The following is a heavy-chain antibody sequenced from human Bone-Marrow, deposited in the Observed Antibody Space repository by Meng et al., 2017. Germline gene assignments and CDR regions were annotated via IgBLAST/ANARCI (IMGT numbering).Heavy chain of an antibody. Sequence: VQLQESGPGLVEPSDTLSLTCAVSGYSISSNNWWGWIRQPPGKGLEWIGYIFHTGRTYYNPSLKSRVTMSVDTSKNELSLKLISVTAVDTAVYFCARKGATENFDYWGQGILVTVSS. CDR1: GYSISSNNW. CDR2: IFHTGRT. CDR3: ARKGATENFDY. D-gene: IGHD5-12*01. V-gene: IGHV4-28*01. J-gene: IGHJ4*02.